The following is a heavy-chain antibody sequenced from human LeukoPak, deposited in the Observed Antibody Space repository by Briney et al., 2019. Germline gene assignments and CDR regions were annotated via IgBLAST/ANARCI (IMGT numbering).Heavy chain of an antibody. CDR2: ISSSSSTI. CDR1: GFTFSSYS. Sequence: GGSLRLSCAASGFTFSSYSMNWVRQAPGKGLEWVSYISSSSSTIYYADSVKGRFTISRDNAKNSLYLQMNSLRDEDTAVYYCARDVQGGTPARPDYWGQETLVTVSS. J-gene: IGHJ4*02. CDR3: ARDVQGGTPARPDY. V-gene: IGHV3-48*02. D-gene: IGHD1-26*01.